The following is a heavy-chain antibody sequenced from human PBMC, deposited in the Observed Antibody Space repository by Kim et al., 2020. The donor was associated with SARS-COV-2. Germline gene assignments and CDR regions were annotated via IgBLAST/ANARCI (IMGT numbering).Heavy chain of an antibody. CDR1: GYTFTSYY. Sequence: ASVKVSCKASGYTFTSYYMHWVRQTPGQGLEWMGIINPSGGSTSYAQKFQGRVTMTRDPSTSTVYMELSSLRSEDTAVYYCARSSGAYDILTGHSYYFDYWGQGTLVTVSS. CDR2: INPSGGST. J-gene: IGHJ4*02. CDR3: ARSSGAYDILTGHSYYFDY. V-gene: IGHV1-46*01. D-gene: IGHD3-9*01.